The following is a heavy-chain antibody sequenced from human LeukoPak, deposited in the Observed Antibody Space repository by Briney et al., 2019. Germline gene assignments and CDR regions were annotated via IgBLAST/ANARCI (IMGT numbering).Heavy chain of an antibody. V-gene: IGHV4-4*07. J-gene: IGHJ5*02. CDR1: GGSISSYY. CDR2: IYTSGST. D-gene: IGHD3-22*01. Sequence: SETLSLTCTVSGGSISSYYWGWIRQPAGKGLEWIGRIYTSGSTNYSPSLKSRVTMSVDTSKNQFSLKLSSVTAADTAVYYCARDLNDSSGSNWFDPWGQGTLVTVSS. CDR3: ARDLNDSSGSNWFDP.